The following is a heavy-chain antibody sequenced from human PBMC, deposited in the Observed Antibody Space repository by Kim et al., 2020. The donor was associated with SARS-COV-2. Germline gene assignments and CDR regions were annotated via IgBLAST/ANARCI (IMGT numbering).Heavy chain of an antibody. Sequence: SVKVSCKASGGTFSSYAISWVRQAPGQGLVWMGRINPILDIANYAQKFQGRVTITADKSTSTAYTELSSLRSEDTAGYYCASFREYSYELTDYYYYGMD. CDR2: INPILDIA. J-gene: IGHJ6*01. V-gene: IGHV1-69*04. CDR3: ASFREYSYELTDYYYYGMD. D-gene: IGHD5-18*01. CDR1: GGTFSSYA.